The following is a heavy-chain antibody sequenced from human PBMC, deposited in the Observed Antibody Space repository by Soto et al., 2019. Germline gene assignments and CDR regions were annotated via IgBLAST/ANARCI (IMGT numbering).Heavy chain of an antibody. V-gene: IGHV3-30*18. CDR3: AKEGSHTFDY. CDR1: GFTFSHYA. D-gene: IGHD1-26*01. Sequence: QVQLVESGGGVVQPGRSLRLSCAASGFTFSHYAMHWVRQAPGKGLEWVALMSYDGSNEYYADSVKGRFTISRDNSKNTLYLQMNSLRAEDTAVYYCAKEGSHTFDYWGQGTLVTVSS. CDR2: MSYDGSNE. J-gene: IGHJ4*02.